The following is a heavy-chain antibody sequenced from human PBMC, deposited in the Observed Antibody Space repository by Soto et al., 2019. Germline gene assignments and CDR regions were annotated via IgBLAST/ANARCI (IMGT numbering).Heavy chain of an antibody. CDR3: ARARRRDAEHYDILTGYPTIDYYYYMDV. CDR2: ISSSSSTI. CDR1: GFTFSSYS. Sequence: EVQLVESGGGLVQPGGSLRLSCAASGFTFSSYSMNWVRQAPGKGLEWVSYISSSSSTIYYADSVKGRFTISRDNAKNSLYLQMNSLRAEDTAVYYCARARRRDAEHYDILTGYPTIDYYYYMDVWGKGTTVTVSS. D-gene: IGHD3-9*01. J-gene: IGHJ6*03. V-gene: IGHV3-48*01.